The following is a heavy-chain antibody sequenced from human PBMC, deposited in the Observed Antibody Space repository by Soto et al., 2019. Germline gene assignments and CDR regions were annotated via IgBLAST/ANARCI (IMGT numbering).Heavy chain of an antibody. D-gene: IGHD1-1*01. J-gene: IGHJ4*02. V-gene: IGHV3-33*08. CDR1: GLTFRSYG. CDR3: AREESAGDGERVFDY. CDR2: IWYDGSNK. Sequence: GGSLRLSCAASGLTFRSYGMHWVRQAPGKGLEWVAVIWYDGSNKYYADSVKGRFTISRDNSKNTLYLQMNSLRAEDTAVYYCAREESAGDGERVFDYLLQGTLDTGSS.